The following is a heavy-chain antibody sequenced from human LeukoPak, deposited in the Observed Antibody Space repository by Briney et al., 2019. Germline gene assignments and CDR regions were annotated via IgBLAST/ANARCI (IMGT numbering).Heavy chain of an antibody. CDR3: ARRLRTGGFDI. J-gene: IGHJ3*02. Sequence: GEALKIPCMSSGYSFTTYWIDWVRQVPGKGLEWMGLIQPADSQTRYNPSFQGQVTLSDDKSINTAYLQWSSLRPSDTAMYYCARRLRTGGFDIWGQGTEVTVSS. CDR1: GYSFTTYW. V-gene: IGHV5-51*01. D-gene: IGHD1-1*01. CDR2: IQPADSQT.